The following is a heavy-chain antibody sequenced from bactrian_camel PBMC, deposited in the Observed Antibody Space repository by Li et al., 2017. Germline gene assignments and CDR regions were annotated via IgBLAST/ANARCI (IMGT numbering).Heavy chain of an antibody. Sequence: HVQLVESGGSLVQPGGSLRLSCAGSGFTTSNYWIYWVRQAPGKGLEWVSAMPGSGVAYYAESAKGRFTLSRDNAKNTVYLQMNSLKPEDTAVYYCVRDWGYADRWYVALGYWTQGTQVTVS. D-gene: IGHD6*01. CDR2: MPGSGVA. V-gene: IGHV3S1*01. CDR3: VRDWGYADRWYVALGY. J-gene: IGHJ6*01. CDR1: GFTTSNYW.